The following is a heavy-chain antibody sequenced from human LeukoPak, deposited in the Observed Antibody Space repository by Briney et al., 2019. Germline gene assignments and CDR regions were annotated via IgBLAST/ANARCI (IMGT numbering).Heavy chain of an antibody. D-gene: IGHD3-3*01. CDR2: IIPIFGTA. CDR1: GGTFSSYA. CDR3: ARVGGDFWSGYYMDY. Sequence: SVKVSCKASGGTFSSYAISWVRQAPGQGLEWMGGIIPIFGTANYAQKFQGRVTITGDKSTSTAYMELSSLGSEDTAVYYCARVGGDFWSGYYMDYWGQGTLVTVSS. V-gene: IGHV1-69*06. J-gene: IGHJ4*02.